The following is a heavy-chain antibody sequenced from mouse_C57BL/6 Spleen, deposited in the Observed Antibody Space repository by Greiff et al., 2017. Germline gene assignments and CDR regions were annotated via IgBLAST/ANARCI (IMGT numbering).Heavy chain of an antibody. CDR1: GYTFTSYW. CDR2: IYPSDSAT. D-gene: IGHD2-3*01. V-gene: IGHV1-61*01. CDR3: ARERAYDGYHWYFDV. Sequence: QVQLQQPGAELVKPSATVSMSCTASGYTFTSYWLDWVKQRPGQGLEWIGNIYPSDSATHYNQKFKDKATLTVDKSSSTAYMQLSRLTSEDSAVYYCARERAYDGYHWYFDVWGTGTTVTVSS. J-gene: IGHJ1*03.